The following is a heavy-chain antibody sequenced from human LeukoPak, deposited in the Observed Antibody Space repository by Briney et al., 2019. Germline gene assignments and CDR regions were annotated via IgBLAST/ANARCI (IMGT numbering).Heavy chain of an antibody. V-gene: IGHV3-20*04. CDR2: INWNGGTT. CDR1: GFTLNDYG. J-gene: IGHJ4*02. CDR3: ARDKYYYDGSNYV. D-gene: IGHD3-22*01. Sequence: PGGSLRLSCAASGFTLNDYGMSWVRQGPGKGLEWVSGINWNGGTTGYADSVRGRFNISRDNAKNSLYLQMNSLGAEDTALYYCARDKYYYDGSNYVWGQGTLVTVSS.